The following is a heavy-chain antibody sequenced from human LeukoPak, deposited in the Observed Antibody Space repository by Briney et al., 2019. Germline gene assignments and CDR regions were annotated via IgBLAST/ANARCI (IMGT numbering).Heavy chain of an antibody. CDR1: GGSISSSSYY. CDR3: ARDHYYDSSGYYYVFRY. D-gene: IGHD3-22*01. Sequence: SETLSLTCTVSGGSISSSSYYWGWTRQPPGKGLEWIGSIYNSERTYYNPSLKSRVTISVDTSKNQFSLKLSPVTAADTAVYYCARDHYYDSSGYYYVFRYWGQGTLVTVSS. J-gene: IGHJ4*02. CDR2: IYNSERT. V-gene: IGHV4-39*07.